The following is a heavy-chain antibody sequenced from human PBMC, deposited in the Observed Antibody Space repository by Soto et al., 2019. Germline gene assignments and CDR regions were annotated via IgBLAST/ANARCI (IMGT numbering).Heavy chain of an antibody. CDR1: GYTFTSYY. J-gene: IGHJ4*02. D-gene: IGHD2-15*01. Sequence: QVQLVQSGAEVKKPGASVKVSCKASGYTFTSYYMHWVRQAPGQGLEWMGIINPSGGITSYAQKCQGRVTMTRDTSTSTVYMGVSSLGSEDTAVYYCARGECRGGSCSRWGYDFDYWGQGALGTVTS. CDR2: INPSGGIT. CDR3: ARGECRGGSCSRWGYDFDY. V-gene: IGHV1-46*01.